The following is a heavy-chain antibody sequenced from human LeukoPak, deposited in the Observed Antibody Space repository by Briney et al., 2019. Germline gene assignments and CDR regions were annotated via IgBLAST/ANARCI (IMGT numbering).Heavy chain of an antibody. Sequence: GGSLRLSCVASGFTFSTYNLNWVRQAPGKGLEWVSYISSGSNTIYYADSVKGRFTISRDNAKNSLYLQMNSLRAEDTAVYYCARTTFLGGYTGFDYWGQGTLVTVSS. V-gene: IGHV3-48*01. CDR3: ARTTFLGGYTGFDY. CDR1: GFTFSTYN. J-gene: IGHJ4*02. D-gene: IGHD3-3*02. CDR2: ISSGSNTI.